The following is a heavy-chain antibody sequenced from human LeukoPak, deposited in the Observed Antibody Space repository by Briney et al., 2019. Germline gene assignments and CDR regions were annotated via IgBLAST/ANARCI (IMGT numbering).Heavy chain of an antibody. Sequence: GASVKVSCKASGYTFTSYGISWVRQAPGQGLEWMGWISAYNGNTNYAQKLQGRVTMTTDTSTSTAYMGLRSLRSDDTAVYYCARDARYDSSGYYYPWGQGTLVTVSS. CDR1: GYTFTSYG. J-gene: IGHJ5*02. CDR3: ARDARYDSSGYYYP. D-gene: IGHD3-22*01. CDR2: ISAYNGNT. V-gene: IGHV1-18*01.